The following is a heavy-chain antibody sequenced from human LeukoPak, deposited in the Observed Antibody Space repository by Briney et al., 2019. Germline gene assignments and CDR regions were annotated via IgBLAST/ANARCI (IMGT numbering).Heavy chain of an antibody. J-gene: IGHJ4*02. CDR1: GFIFSTYW. D-gene: IGHD5-18*01. CDR3: ARDAGYGYDRFDY. Sequence: GGSLRLSCAASGFIFSTYWMAWVRQAPGKGLEWVANIKEDGSDKNYVVSMKGRFTISRDNAKNSLYLQMNSLRAEDTAVYYCARDAGYGYDRFDYWGQGTQVTVSS. CDR2: IKEDGSDK. V-gene: IGHV3-7*01.